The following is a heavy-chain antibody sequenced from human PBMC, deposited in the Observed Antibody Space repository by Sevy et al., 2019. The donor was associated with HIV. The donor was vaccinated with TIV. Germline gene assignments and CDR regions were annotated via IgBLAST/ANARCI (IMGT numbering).Heavy chain of an antibody. CDR1: GGSISSDDYY. D-gene: IGHD2-8*02. CDR3: ARGNTVLPTGGFDL. Sequence: SETLSLTCTVSGGSISSDDYYWTWIRQHPGKGLEWIGYIYYTGSTYYNPSLESRATMSLDASKNQFSLRLSSVTAADTAVYYCARGNTVLPTGGFDLWGRGTLVTVSS. J-gene: IGHJ2*01. V-gene: IGHV4-31*03. CDR2: IYYTGST.